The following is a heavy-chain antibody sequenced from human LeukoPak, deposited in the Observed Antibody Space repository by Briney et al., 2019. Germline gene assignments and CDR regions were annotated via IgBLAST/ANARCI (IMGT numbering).Heavy chain of an antibody. CDR1: GYTFTGYY. V-gene: IGHV1-2*02. J-gene: IGHJ4*02. CDR2: INPNSGGT. CDR3: ARGGRDDYCDY. Sequence: ASVKVSCKASGYTFTGYYMHWVRQAPGQGLEWMGWINPNSGGTNYVQKFQGRVTMTRDTSISTAYMELSRLRSEDTAVYYCARGGRDDYCDYWGQGTLVTVSS. D-gene: IGHD5-24*01.